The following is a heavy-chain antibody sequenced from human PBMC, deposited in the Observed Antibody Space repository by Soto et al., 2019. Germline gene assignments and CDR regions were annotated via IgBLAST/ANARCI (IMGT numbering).Heavy chain of an antibody. CDR2: ISYEGLNK. J-gene: IGHJ3*02. V-gene: IGHV3-30-3*01. CDR3: ARPANRMAADDAFDI. Sequence: QVQLVESGGGVVQPGRSLRLSCAASGFTFSSYAMHWVRQAPGKGLEWVTVISYEGLNKYYADSVKGRFTVSRDSSRSTLYLHLNSLRAEDTAVYYCARPANRMAADDAFDIWGQGTMVTVSS. CDR1: GFTFSSYA. D-gene: IGHD6-13*01.